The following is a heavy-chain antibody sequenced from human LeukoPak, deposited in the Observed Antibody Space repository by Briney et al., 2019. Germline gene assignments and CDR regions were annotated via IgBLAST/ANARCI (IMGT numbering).Heavy chain of an antibody. CDR3: AKGRLRGVIIYFDY. D-gene: IGHD3-10*01. V-gene: IGHV3-9*03. CDR2: ISWNSGSI. J-gene: IGHJ4*02. Sequence: PGRSLRLSCAASGFTFDDYAMHWVRQAPGKGLEWVSGISWNSGSIGYADSVKGRFTISRDNAKNSLYLQMNSLRAEDMALYYCAKGRLRGVIIYFDYWGQGTLVTVSS. CDR1: GFTFDDYA.